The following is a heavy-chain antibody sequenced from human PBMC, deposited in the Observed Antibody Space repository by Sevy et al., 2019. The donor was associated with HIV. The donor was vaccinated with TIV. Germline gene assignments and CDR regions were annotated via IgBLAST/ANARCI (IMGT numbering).Heavy chain of an antibody. D-gene: IGHD2-15*01. CDR3: ARDRGPYCSGGSCFTPPYNWFDP. CDR2: ISAYNGNT. J-gene: IGHJ5*02. V-gene: IGHV1-18*04. CDR1: GYTFSSYG. Sequence: ASVKVSCKASGYTFSSYGISWVRQAPGQGLEWMGWISAYNGNTNYAQNLQGRVTMTTDTSTSTAYMELRSLRSDDTAVYYSARDRGPYCSGGSCFTPPYNWFDPWGQGTLVTVSS.